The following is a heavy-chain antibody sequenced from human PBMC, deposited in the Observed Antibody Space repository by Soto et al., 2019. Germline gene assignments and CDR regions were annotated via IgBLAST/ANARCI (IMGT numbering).Heavy chain of an antibody. V-gene: IGHV4-34*01. CDR1: GGSFIGYY. D-gene: IGHD3-16*02. J-gene: IGHJ4*02. Sequence: PSETLSLTCAVYGGSFIGYYWSWIRQPPGKGLEWIGEINHSGSTNYNPSLKSRVTISVDTSKNQFSLKLSSVTAADTAVYYCARERRYVWGSYRLDYWGQGTLVTVSS. CDR3: ARERRYVWGSYRLDY. CDR2: INHSGST.